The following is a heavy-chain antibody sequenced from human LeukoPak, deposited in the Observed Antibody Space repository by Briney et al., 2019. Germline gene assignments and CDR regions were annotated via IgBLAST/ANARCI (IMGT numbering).Heavy chain of an antibody. V-gene: IGHV4-4*02. Sequence: SGALSLTCAVSGGSISSNNWWSWVRQPPGKGLEWIGEIYHTGSTNYNPSLKSRVTISVDKSKSQFSLKLSSVTAADTAVYYCARDPYSSKYYYYGMDVWGQGTTVIVSS. CDR2: IYHTGST. J-gene: IGHJ6*02. CDR1: GGSISSNNW. D-gene: IGHD4-11*01. CDR3: ARDPYSSKYYYYGMDV.